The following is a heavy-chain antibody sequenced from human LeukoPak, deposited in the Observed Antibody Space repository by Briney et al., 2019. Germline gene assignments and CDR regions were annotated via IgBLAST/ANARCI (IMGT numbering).Heavy chain of an antibody. CDR1: GYTLTELS. CDR3: ATSVAVAGTAYYYYYYMDV. D-gene: IGHD6-19*01. CDR2: FDPEDGET. Sequence: ASVKVSCKVSGYTLTELSMHWVRQAPGKGLEWMGGFDPEDGETIYAQKFQGRVTMTEDTSTDTAYMELSSLGSEDTAVYYCATSVAVAGTAYYYYYYMDVWGKGTTVTVSS. V-gene: IGHV1-24*01. J-gene: IGHJ6*03.